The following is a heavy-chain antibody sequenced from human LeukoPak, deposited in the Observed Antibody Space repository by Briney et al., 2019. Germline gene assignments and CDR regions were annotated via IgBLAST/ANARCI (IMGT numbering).Heavy chain of an antibody. CDR3: ARTNPSGGSWYSFDY. D-gene: IGHD3-16*01. CDR2: IYYSGRT. J-gene: IGHJ4*02. CDR1: GGSISSYY. V-gene: IGHV4-59*12. Sequence: SETLSLTCTVSGGSISSYYWSWIRQPPGKGLEWIGYIYYSGRTNYNPSLKSRVTISVDTSQNQFSLKLSSVTAAGTAVYYCARTNPSGGSWYSFDYWGQGTLVTVSS.